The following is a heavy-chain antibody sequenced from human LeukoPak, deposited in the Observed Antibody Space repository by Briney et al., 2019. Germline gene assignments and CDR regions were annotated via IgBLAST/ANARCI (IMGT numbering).Heavy chain of an antibody. CDR3: AKLAEGRSSSLRGDHY. V-gene: IGHV3-30*02. D-gene: IGHD6-6*01. CDR1: GFTFSSYG. Sequence: GGSLRLSCAASGFTFSSYGMHWVRQAPGKGLEWVAFIRYDGSNKYYADSVKGRFTNSRDNSKNTLYLQMNSLRAEDTAVYYCAKLAEGRSSSLRGDHYWGQGTLVTVSS. J-gene: IGHJ4*02. CDR2: IRYDGSNK.